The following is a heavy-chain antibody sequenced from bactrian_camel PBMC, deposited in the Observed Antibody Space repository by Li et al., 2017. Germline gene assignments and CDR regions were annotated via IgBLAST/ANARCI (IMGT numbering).Heavy chain of an antibody. V-gene: IGHV3S26*01. D-gene: IGHD5*01. J-gene: IGHJ4*01. CDR1: EFTFSKYS. CDR2: ISSGSGSP. CDR3: VLGVSAST. Sequence: HVQLVESGGGLVQPGGSLRLSCAASEFTFSKYSMYWVRQAPGKGLKWVSRISSGSGSPSYADSVKGRFTVSRDNAKNTVYLQLNSLKTEDTALYYCVLGVSASTWGQGTQVTVS.